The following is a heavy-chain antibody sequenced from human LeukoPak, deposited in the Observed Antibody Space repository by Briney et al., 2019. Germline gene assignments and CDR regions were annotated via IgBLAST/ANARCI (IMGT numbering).Heavy chain of an antibody. Sequence: SETLSLTCAVYGGSFSGYYWSWIRQPPGKGLEWIGEINQSGSTNYNPSLKSRVTISVDTSKNQFSLKLSSVTAADTAVYYCARSPGSISGYLDYWGQGTLVTVSS. CDR2: INQSGST. V-gene: IGHV4-34*01. J-gene: IGHJ4*02. D-gene: IGHD1-26*01. CDR3: ARSPGSISGYLDY. CDR1: GGSFSGYY.